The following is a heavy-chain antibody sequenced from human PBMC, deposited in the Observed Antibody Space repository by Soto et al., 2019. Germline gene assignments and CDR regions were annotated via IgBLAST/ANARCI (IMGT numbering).Heavy chain of an antibody. V-gene: IGHV4-39*01. CDR3: GKVLVGPRGPTDSDS. J-gene: IGHJ4*02. D-gene: IGHD2-8*01. CDR1: GGSIYRSGYY. Sequence: PSETLSRTCTVSGGSIYRSGYYWGWIRQPPGRGLEWIGNIDYNGVTYSNPSLESRVNISRDTSKNQFSLKLTSVTAADTALYYGGKVLVGPRGPTDSDSRGPGT. CDR2: IDYNGVT.